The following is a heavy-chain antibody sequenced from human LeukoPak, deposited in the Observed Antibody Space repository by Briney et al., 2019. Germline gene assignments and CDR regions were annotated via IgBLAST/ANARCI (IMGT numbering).Heavy chain of an antibody. V-gene: IGHV4-39*01. J-gene: IGHJ5*02. CDR3: ARREYCYNNWFDP. Sequence: SETLSLTCTVSGGSISNNNYYWDWIRQPPGKGLEWIGSIYYSGSTYYNPSLKSRVTISVDMSKNQFSLRLSSVTAADTAIYYCARREYCYNNWFDPWGQGTLVIVSS. D-gene: IGHD2-21*01. CDR2: IYYSGST. CDR1: GGSISNNNYY.